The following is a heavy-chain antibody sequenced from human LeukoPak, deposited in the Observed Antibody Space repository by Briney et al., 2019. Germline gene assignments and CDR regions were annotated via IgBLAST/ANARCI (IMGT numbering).Heavy chain of an antibody. CDR2: IFVTGST. CDR1: GGSISSTNW. J-gene: IGHJ4*02. CDR3: PMRNVGGSGSYFRLLDQ. Sequence: SGTLSLTCAVSGGSISSTNWWNWVRQPPGKGLGWIGEIFVTGSTNYNPSLQNRATISVDKPKNHFSLKLSSVPAGYTAIYYCPMRNVGGSGSYFRLLDQWGQGTLVTVSS. V-gene: IGHV4-4*02. D-gene: IGHD3-10*01.